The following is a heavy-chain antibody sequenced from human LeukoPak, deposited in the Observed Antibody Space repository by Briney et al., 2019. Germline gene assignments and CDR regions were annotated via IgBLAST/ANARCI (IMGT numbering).Heavy chain of an antibody. Sequence: GGSLRLSCAASGFTFSSYGMHWVRQAPGKGLEGVAFIRYDGSNKYYADSVKGRFTISRDNSKNTLYLQMNSLRAEDTAVYYCANWGVYGGKGVPSDYWGQGTLVTVSS. V-gene: IGHV3-30*02. CDR3: ANWGVYGGKGVPSDY. J-gene: IGHJ4*02. D-gene: IGHD4/OR15-4a*01. CDR1: GFTFSSYG. CDR2: IRYDGSNK.